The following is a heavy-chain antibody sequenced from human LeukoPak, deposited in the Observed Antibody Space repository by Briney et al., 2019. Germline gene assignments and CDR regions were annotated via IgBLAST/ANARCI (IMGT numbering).Heavy chain of an antibody. V-gene: IGHV3-30*15. CDR3: AREAYYGSGRSRQPSPV. J-gene: IGHJ4*02. CDR2: ISKDGFNQ. D-gene: IGHD3-10*01. CDR1: GFTFSSYA. Sequence: GTSLRLSCAASGFTFSSYAMYWVRQAPGKGLEWVSLISKDGFNQDHADSVKGRFTISRDNSRDTLYLQMSGLRPEDTAVYYCAREAYYGSGRSRQPSPVWGQGTLVIVSS.